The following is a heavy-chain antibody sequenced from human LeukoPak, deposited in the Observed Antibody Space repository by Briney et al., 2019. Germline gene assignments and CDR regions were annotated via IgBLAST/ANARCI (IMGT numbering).Heavy chain of an antibody. V-gene: IGHV5-51*01. CDR1: GYNFTNYW. CDR3: ARQGYSNSWYSGWFDP. Sequence: GESLKISCKGSGYNFTNYWIGWVRQMPGKGLKWMGIIYPDASDTRYRPSFKGQVTISADRSISTAYLQWSSLKASDTAMYYCARQGYSNSWYSGWFDPWGQGTLVTVSS. CDR2: IYPDASDT. D-gene: IGHD6-13*01. J-gene: IGHJ5*02.